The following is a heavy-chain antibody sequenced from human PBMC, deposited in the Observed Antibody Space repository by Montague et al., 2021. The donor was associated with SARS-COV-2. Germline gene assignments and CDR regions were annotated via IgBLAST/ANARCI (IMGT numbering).Heavy chain of an antibody. CDR2: INHSGTT. CDR3: ARHETNRITIFGVVIYNGWFDP. J-gene: IGHJ5*02. CDR1: DGSFSNFY. D-gene: IGHD3-3*01. Sequence: SETLSLTCAVFDGSFSNFYWSWIRQPPGKGLEWIGEINHSGTTYXNPSLKSRVTISVDTSKNQFSLKLNSLTAADTAVYYCARHETNRITIFGVVIYNGWFDPWGQGTLVTVSS. V-gene: IGHV4-34*01.